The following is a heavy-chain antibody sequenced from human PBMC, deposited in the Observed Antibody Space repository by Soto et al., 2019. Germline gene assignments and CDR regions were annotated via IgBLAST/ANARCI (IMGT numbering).Heavy chain of an antibody. D-gene: IGHD2-15*01. J-gene: IGHJ1*01. CDR1: GFTFSGST. Sequence: EVQLVQSGGGLVQPGGSLKLSCAASGFTFSGSTVHWVRQASGEGLQWVGRIRSKANDYATTYIASVKGRFTISRXXXXXXXXXXXXXXXXXXXAVYYCTGGYCTGGTCYSGYFQHWGQGALVTVFS. CDR3: TGGYCTGGTCYSGYFQH. V-gene: IGHV3-73*02. CDR2: IRSKANDYAT.